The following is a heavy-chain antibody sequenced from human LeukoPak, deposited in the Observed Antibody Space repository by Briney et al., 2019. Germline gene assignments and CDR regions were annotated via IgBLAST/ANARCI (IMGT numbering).Heavy chain of an antibody. Sequence: GGSLRLSCTASGFTFSTYAMSWVRQAPGEGLEWVSGISGSGGSTYYTDSVKGRFTISRDNAKNSLYLQMNSLRAEDTAVYYCARGGPRSSSPLHYWGQGTLVTVSS. CDR1: GFTFSTYA. D-gene: IGHD6-13*01. CDR3: ARGGPRSSSPLHY. CDR2: ISGSGGST. J-gene: IGHJ4*02. V-gene: IGHV3-23*01.